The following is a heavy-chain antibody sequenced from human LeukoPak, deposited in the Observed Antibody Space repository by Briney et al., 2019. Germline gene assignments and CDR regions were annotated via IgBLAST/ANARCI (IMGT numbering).Heavy chain of an antibody. D-gene: IGHD2-2*01. CDR3: ARVKGERRYQLHAGHYYYYMDV. J-gene: IGHJ6*03. CDR2: MNPNSGNT. V-gene: IGHV1-8*01. CDR1: GYTFTSYD. Sequence: GASVKVSCKASGYTFTSYDINWVRQATGQGLEWMGWMNPNSGNTGYAQKFQGRVTMTRNTSISTAYMELSSLRSEDTAVYYCARVKGERRYQLHAGHYYYYMDVWGKGTTVTISS.